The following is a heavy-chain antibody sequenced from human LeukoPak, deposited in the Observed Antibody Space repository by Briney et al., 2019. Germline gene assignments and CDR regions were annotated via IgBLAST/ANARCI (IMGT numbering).Heavy chain of an antibody. Sequence: GGSLRLSCAASGFTFSNYWMHWVRQAPGKGLVWVSRIKGDGSHTIYADSVKGRFTISRDNAKNTLYLQMKSLRAEDTAVYYCVRDWDHFDFDSWGQGTLATVSS. CDR3: VRDWDHFDFDS. J-gene: IGHJ5*01. D-gene: IGHD3-9*01. CDR2: IKGDGSHT. V-gene: IGHV3-74*01. CDR1: GFTFSNYW.